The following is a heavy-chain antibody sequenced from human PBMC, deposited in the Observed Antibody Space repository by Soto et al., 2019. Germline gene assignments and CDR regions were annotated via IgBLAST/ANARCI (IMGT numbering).Heavy chain of an antibody. V-gene: IGHV3-21*01. Sequence: EVQLVESGGGLVKPGGSLRLSCAASGFTFSSYSMNWVRQAPGKGLEWVSSISSSSSYIYYADSVKGRFTISRDNAKNSLYLQMNSLRAEDTAVYYCARAPQAGTWWFAPWGQGTLVTVSS. CDR2: ISSSSSYI. CDR1: GFTFSSYS. CDR3: ARAPQAGTWWFAP. D-gene: IGHD6-13*01. J-gene: IGHJ5*02.